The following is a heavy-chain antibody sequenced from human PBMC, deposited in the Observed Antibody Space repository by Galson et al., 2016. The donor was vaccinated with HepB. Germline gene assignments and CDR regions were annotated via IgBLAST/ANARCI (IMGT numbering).Heavy chain of an antibody. J-gene: IGHJ4*02. V-gene: IGHV4-59*01. CDR2: VYNSGGT. CDR3: ARTYYDFWSGYFDY. Sequence: ETLSLTCTVSGASISSYYWSWIRQPPNKGLEWMGYVYNSGGTSYNPSLQSRVTISEDTSKNEFSLKLSSVTPADTAVYFRARTYYDFWSGYFDYWGQGIPVTVSS. CDR1: GASISSYY. D-gene: IGHD3-3*01.